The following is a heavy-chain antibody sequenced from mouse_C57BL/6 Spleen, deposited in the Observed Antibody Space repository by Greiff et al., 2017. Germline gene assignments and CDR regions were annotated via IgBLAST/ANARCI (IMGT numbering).Heavy chain of an antibody. D-gene: IGHD3-2*02. CDR1: GYSITSGYY. CDR2: ISYDGSN. J-gene: IGHJ3*01. Sequence: DVQLQESGPGLVKPSQSLSLTCSVTGYSITSGYYWNWIRQFPGNKLEWMGYISYDGSNNYNPSLKNRISITRDTSKNQFFLKLNSVTTEDTATYYGAIDSSGYFAYWGQGTLATVSA. CDR3: AIDSSGYFAY. V-gene: IGHV3-6*01.